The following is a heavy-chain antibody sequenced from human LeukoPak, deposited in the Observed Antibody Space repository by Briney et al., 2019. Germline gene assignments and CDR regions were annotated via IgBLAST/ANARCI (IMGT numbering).Heavy chain of an antibody. CDR3: ARVKRKKGYDSSGSQDAFVI. J-gene: IGHJ3*02. CDR2: INPNSGGT. D-gene: IGHD3-22*01. Sequence: ASVKVSCKASGYTFTGYYMHWVRQAPGQGLEWMGWINPNSGGTNYAQKFQGRVTMTRDTSISTAYMELSRLRSDDTAVYYCARVKRKKGYDSSGSQDAFVIWGQGTMVTVSS. V-gene: IGHV1-2*02. CDR1: GYTFTGYY.